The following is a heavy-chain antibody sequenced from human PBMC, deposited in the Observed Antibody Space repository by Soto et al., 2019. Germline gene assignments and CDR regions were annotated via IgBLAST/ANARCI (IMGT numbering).Heavy chain of an antibody. J-gene: IGHJ4*02. Sequence: GGSLRLSCAASGFTFSSYAMSWVRQAPGKGLEWVSAISGSGGSTYYADSVKGRFTISRDNSKNTLYLQMNSLRAEDTAVYYCAKDRVYCSGGSCYPYYFDYWGQGTLVTVSS. CDR2: ISGSGGST. D-gene: IGHD2-15*01. CDR1: GFTFSSYA. CDR3: AKDRVYCSGGSCYPYYFDY. V-gene: IGHV3-23*01.